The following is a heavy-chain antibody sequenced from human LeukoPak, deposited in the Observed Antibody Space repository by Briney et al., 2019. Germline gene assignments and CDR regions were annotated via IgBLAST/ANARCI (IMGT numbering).Heavy chain of an antibody. Sequence: ASVKVSCKVSGYTLTELSMHWVRQALGKGLEWMGGFDPEDGETIYAQKFQGRVTMTEDTSTDTAYMELSSLTSDDTAVYYCAREASYSSGALDYWGQGTLVTVSS. J-gene: IGHJ4*02. CDR1: GYTLTELS. CDR2: FDPEDGET. D-gene: IGHD6-19*01. V-gene: IGHV1-24*01. CDR3: AREASYSSGALDY.